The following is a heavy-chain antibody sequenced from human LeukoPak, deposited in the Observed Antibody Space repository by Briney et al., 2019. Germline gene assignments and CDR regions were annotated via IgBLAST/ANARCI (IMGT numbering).Heavy chain of an antibody. Sequence: GGSLRLSCAASGFTFSSYSMNWVRQAPGKGLEWVSSISNSSSYIYYADSVKGRLTIHRDNPKNSLFLQMNSLRAEEADVYYCGGGSEAASQRAQPKEGFDPWRQGSLVTVCS. CDR3: GGGSEAASQRAQPKEGFDP. CDR2: ISNSSSYI. V-gene: IGHV3-21*01. D-gene: IGHD6-6*01. J-gene: IGHJ5*02. CDR1: GFTFSSYS.